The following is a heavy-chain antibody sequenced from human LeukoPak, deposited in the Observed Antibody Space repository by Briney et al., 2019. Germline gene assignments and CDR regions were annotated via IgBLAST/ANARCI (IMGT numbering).Heavy chain of an antibody. CDR1: GGTFSSYA. CDR3: ARDLRECVVVPAATYYCYYGMDV. V-gene: IGHV1-69*13. Sequence: ASVKVSCTASGGTFSSYAISWVRQAPGQGLEWMGGIVPIFGTANYAQKFQGRVTITADESTSTAYMELSSLRSEDTAVYYCARDLRECVVVPAATYYCYYGMDVWGQGTTVTVSS. CDR2: IVPIFGTA. J-gene: IGHJ6*02. D-gene: IGHD2-2*01.